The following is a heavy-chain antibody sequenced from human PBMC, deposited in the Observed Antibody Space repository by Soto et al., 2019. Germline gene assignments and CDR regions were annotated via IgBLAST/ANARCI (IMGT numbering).Heavy chain of an antibody. Sequence: GGSLRLSCAASGFTFSSYGMHWVRQAPGKGLEWVAVIWYDGSNKYYADSVKGRFTISRDNSKNTLYLQMNSLRAEDTAVYYCARDERGGWWGKSIAARFGVDYWGQGTLVTVSS. CDR1: GFTFSSYG. V-gene: IGHV3-33*01. D-gene: IGHD6-6*01. CDR3: ARDERGGWWGKSIAARFGVDY. J-gene: IGHJ4*02. CDR2: IWYDGSNK.